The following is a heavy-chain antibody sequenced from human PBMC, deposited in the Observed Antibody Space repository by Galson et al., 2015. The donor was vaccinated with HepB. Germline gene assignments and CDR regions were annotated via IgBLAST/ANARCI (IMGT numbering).Heavy chain of an antibody. V-gene: IGHV3-7*03. CDR2: INLDGSAK. D-gene: IGHD6-19*01. Sequence: SLRLSCAASGFSFSSYWMSWVRQAPGEGLEWVANINLDGSAKSYVDSVKGRFIISRDNANKSLFLQMNSLRAEDTAVYYCAKAASGWYGNWYFDLWGRGTLVTVSS. CDR3: AKAASGWYGNWYFDL. J-gene: IGHJ2*01. CDR1: GFSFSSYW.